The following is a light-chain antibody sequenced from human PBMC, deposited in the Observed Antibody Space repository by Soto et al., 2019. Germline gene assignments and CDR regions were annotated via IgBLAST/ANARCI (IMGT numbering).Light chain of an antibody. J-gene: IGLJ3*02. CDR3: QAYDNSVGNWV. CDR2: GNS. Sequence: QSVLTQPPSVSGAPGQRVTISCTGRSSNIGAGYDVHWYQQLPGSAPKVLIYGNSNRTSGVPDRLSASKSGTSASLAVTGLQPEDEADYYCQAYDNSVGNWVFGGGTKLTVL. CDR1: SSNIGAGYD. V-gene: IGLV1-40*01.